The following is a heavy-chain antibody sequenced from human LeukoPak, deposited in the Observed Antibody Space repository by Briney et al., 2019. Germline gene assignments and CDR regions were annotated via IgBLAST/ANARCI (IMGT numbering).Heavy chain of an antibody. CDR3: ARDSARPVGATGPAFDY. CDR1: GYTFTSYG. Sequence: GASVKVSCKASGYTFTSYGISWVRQAPGQGLEWMGWISAYNGNTNYAQKLQGRVTMSTDTSKSTAYMELKSLRSDDTAVYYCARDSARPVGATGPAFDYWGQGTLVTVSS. V-gene: IGHV1-18*01. J-gene: IGHJ4*02. CDR2: ISAYNGNT. D-gene: IGHD1-26*01.